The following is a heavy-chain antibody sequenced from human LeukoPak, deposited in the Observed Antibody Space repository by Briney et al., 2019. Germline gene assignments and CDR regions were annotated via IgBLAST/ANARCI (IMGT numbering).Heavy chain of an antibody. Sequence: GGSLRLSCAASGFTFSRYSMNWVRQAPGKGLEWVSSISISSSYIYYADSVKGRFTMSRDNAKNSLYLQVNSLRAEDTAVYYCARGSRLGEVERDAFDIWGQGTMVTVSS. CDR2: ISISSSYI. CDR3: ARGSRLGEVERDAFDI. D-gene: IGHD3-3*01. J-gene: IGHJ3*02. CDR1: GFTFSRYS. V-gene: IGHV3-21*01.